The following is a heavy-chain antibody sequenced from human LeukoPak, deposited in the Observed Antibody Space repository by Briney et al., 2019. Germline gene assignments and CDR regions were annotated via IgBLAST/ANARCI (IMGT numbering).Heavy chain of an antibody. CDR1: GYTFTGYY. J-gene: IGHJ5*02. CDR2: INPSGGST. Sequence: ASVKVSCKASGYTFTGYYMHWVRQAPGQGLEWMGIINPSGGSTSYAQKFQGRVTITRDTSASTAYMELSSLRSEDMAVYYCARTTVTPKGRWFDPWGQGTLVTVSS. CDR3: ARTTVTPKGRWFDP. V-gene: IGHV1-46*01. D-gene: IGHD4-17*01.